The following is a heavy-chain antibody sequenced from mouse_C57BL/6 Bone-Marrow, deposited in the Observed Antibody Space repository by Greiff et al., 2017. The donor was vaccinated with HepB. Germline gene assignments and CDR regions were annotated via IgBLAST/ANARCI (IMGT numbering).Heavy chain of an antibody. CDR2: IYPRSGNT. V-gene: IGHV1-81*01. Sequence: QVQLQQSGAELARPGASVKLSCKASGYTFTSYGISWVKQRTGQGLEWIGEIYPRSGNTYYNEKFKGKATLTADKSSSTAYMELRSLTSEDSAVYFCASPPIYYYGSIYFDYWGQGTTLTVSS. J-gene: IGHJ2*01. D-gene: IGHD1-1*01. CDR1: GYTFTSYG. CDR3: ASPPIYYYGSIYFDY.